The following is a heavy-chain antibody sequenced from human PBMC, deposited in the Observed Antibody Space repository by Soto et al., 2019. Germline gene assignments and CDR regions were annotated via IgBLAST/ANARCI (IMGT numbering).Heavy chain of an antibody. CDR3: ARLRPAHYDILTGYYTQYYFDY. J-gene: IGHJ4*02. V-gene: IGHV4-39*07. CDR2: IHYSGST. Sequence: SETLSLTCTVSGGSISSNIYYWGWIRQPPGKGLEWIGNIHYSGSTYYDSSLKSRVTISVDTSKNQFSLKLSSVTAADTAVYYCARLRPAHYDILTGYYTQYYFDYWGQGTLVTVSS. CDR1: GGSISSNIYY. D-gene: IGHD3-9*01.